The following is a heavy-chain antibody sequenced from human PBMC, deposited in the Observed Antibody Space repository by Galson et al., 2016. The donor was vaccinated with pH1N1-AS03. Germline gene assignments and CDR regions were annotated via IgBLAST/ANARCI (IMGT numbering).Heavy chain of an antibody. V-gene: IGHV4-61*03. Sequence: LSLTCTVSGGSVGSRDYYWSWIRQPPGKGLEWLGYLYYTGSTNYNPSLQSRVAMSIDTIKNHFSLNLSSVTAADTAIYYCARVKDVMTGYYLFYYWGQGTQVTVSS. D-gene: IGHD3-9*01. CDR3: ARVKDVMTGYYLFYY. J-gene: IGHJ4*02. CDR1: GGSVGSRDYY. CDR2: LYYTGST.